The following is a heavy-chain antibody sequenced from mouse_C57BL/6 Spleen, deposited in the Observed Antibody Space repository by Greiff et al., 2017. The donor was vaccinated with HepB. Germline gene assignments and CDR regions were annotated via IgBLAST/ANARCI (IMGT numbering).Heavy chain of an antibody. CDR2: ISYSGST. CDR1: GYSITSGYD. J-gene: IGHJ3*01. CDR3: ASDGSSYGFAY. V-gene: IGHV3-1*01. Sequence: EVQRVESGPGMVKPSQSLSLTCTVTGYSITSGYDWHWIRPFPGNKLVWMGYISYSGSTNYNPSLKSRISITHDTSKNHFFLKLNSVTTEDTATYYCASDGSSYGFAYWGQGTLVTVSA. D-gene: IGHD1-1*01.